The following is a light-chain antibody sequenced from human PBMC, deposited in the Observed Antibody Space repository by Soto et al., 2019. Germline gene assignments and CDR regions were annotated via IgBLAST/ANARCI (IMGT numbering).Light chain of an antibody. CDR2: KAS. CDR3: QQYDSYPLT. J-gene: IGKJ4*01. Sequence: DIQMTQSPSTLSASVGDRVTITCRASQSISSWLAWYQQKAGKAPKLLIYKASSLPSGVPPRFSGSGSGTEFTLTISSLQPDDFATYYCQQYDSYPLTFGGGTKVDIK. V-gene: IGKV1-5*03. CDR1: QSISSW.